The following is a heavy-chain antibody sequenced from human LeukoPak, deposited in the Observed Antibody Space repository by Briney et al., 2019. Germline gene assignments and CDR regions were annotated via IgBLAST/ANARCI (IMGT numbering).Heavy chain of an antibody. CDR2: IIPIFGTA. D-gene: IGHD1-26*01. CDR3: ARDAIVGDSRGAFDI. Sequence: ASVKVSCKASGGTFSSYAISWVRQAPGQGLEWMGGIIPIFGTANYAQKFQGRVTITADESTSTAYMELSSLRSEDTAVYYCARDAIVGDSRGAFDIWGQGTMVAVSS. J-gene: IGHJ3*02. CDR1: GGTFSSYA. V-gene: IGHV1-69*13.